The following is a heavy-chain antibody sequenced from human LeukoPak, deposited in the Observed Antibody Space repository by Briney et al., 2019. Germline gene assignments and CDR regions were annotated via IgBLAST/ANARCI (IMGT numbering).Heavy chain of an antibody. D-gene: IGHD3-22*01. Sequence: SGPTLVIPTQTLTLTCTFSGLSLSPAGVGVGWIRHPHGKALEWLAVFYWNDDERYNTSLKSRLTITKDTSKNQVVLTMTKMNPVDTATYYCAHEEGHSGYYRPYDYWGQGTLVTVSS. CDR3: AHEEGHSGYYRPYDY. V-gene: IGHV2-5*01. CDR1: GLSLSPAGVG. CDR2: FYWNDDE. J-gene: IGHJ4*02.